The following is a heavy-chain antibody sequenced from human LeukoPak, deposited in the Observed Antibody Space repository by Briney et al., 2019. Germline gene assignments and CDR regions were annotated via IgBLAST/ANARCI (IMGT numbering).Heavy chain of an antibody. CDR3: AKKLDLRLANYFFDC. J-gene: IGHJ4*02. CDR2: ISSSGDT. Sequence: GGSLRLSCAASGFTFSNYGMSWVRQAPGKGLECVSVISSSGDTYYADSVKGRFTISRDNSKNILFLQMNSLRGDDTAVYYCAKKLDLRLANYFFDCWGQGTLVTISS. D-gene: IGHD1-7*01. CDR1: GFTFSNYG. V-gene: IGHV3-23*01.